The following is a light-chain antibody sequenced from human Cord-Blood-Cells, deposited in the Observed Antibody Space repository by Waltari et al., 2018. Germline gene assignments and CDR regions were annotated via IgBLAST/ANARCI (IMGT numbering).Light chain of an antibody. CDR1: QSVLYSSDNKNY. CDR3: QQYYSTPPA. CDR2: WAS. J-gene: IGKJ1*01. Sequence: DIVMTQYPDSLAVSLGERATINCKSSQSVLYSSDNKNYLAWYQQKPGQPPKLLIYWASTRESGVPDRFSGSESGTDFTLTSSSLQAEDVAVYDCQQYYSTPPAFGQGTKVEIK. V-gene: IGKV4-1*01.